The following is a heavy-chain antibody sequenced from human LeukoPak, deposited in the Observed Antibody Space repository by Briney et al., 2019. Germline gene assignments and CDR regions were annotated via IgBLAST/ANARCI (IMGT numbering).Heavy chain of an antibody. CDR2: TSGSGGST. CDR1: GFTFSSYA. Sequence: GGSLRLSCAASGFTFSSYAMSWVRQAPGKGLEWVSGTSGSGGSTYYAGSVKGRFTISRDNSKNTLYLQMNSLRVEDTAVYYCAKNGGSQCYTHLDSWGQGTLVTVSS. J-gene: IGHJ4*02. V-gene: IGHV3-23*01. D-gene: IGHD2-15*01. CDR3: AKNGGSQCYTHLDS.